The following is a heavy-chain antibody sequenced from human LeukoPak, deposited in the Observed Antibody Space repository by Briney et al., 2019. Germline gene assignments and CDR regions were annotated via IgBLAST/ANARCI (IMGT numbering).Heavy chain of an antibody. D-gene: IGHD2-15*01. CDR2: ISGGGGST. Sequence: PGGSLRLSCAASGFTFSSYAMNWVRQAPGKGLEWVSAISGGGGSTYYADSVKGRFTISSDNSKNMLYLQMNNLRAEDTAVYYCAKDAVGTVVLPDYWGQGTLVTVSS. CDR3: AKDAVGTVVLPDY. J-gene: IGHJ4*02. V-gene: IGHV3-23*01. CDR1: GFTFSSYA.